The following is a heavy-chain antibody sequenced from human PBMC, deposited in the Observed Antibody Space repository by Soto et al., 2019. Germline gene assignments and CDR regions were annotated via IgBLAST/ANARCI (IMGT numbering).Heavy chain of an antibody. Sequence: SETLSLTCSVSGGSISSSYWSWIRQPPGKGLEWIGYISYSGSTTYNPSLKSRITLSVDTSKNQFSLRVSSVTAADTAVYYCARGHRAMEYYYYYGMDVWGQGTTVTVSS. D-gene: IGHD5-18*01. V-gene: IGHV4-59*01. J-gene: IGHJ6*02. CDR2: ISYSGST. CDR1: GGSISSSY. CDR3: ARGHRAMEYYYYYGMDV.